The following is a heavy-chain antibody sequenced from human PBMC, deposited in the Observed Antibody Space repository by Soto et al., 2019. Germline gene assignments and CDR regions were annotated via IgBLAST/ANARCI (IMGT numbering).Heavy chain of an antibody. V-gene: IGHV1-24*01. Sequence: ASVKVSCKVSGYTLTELSMHWVRQAPGKGLEWMGGFDPEDGETIYAQKFQGRVTMTEDTSTDTAYMEPSSLRSEDTAVYYCATPRHYIWGSYRHLFDYWGQGTLVTVSS. J-gene: IGHJ4*02. CDR1: GYTLTELS. D-gene: IGHD3-16*02. CDR3: ATPRHYIWGSYRHLFDY. CDR2: FDPEDGET.